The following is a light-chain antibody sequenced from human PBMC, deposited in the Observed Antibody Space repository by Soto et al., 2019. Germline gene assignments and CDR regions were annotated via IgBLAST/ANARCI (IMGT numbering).Light chain of an antibody. Sequence: ENVLTQSPGTLSLSPGERATLSCRASQSVSSIHLAWYQQKPGQAPRLLMYGASSRATGIPDRFSGGGSGADFTLTISRLEPEDFGVYYCQQYHNSILMFGQGTKVDI. J-gene: IGKJ1*01. V-gene: IGKV3-20*01. CDR2: GAS. CDR1: QSVSSIH. CDR3: QQYHNSILM.